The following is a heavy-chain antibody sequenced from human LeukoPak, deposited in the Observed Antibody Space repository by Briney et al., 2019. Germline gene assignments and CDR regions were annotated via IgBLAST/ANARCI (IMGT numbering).Heavy chain of an antibody. CDR1: GFTFSSYA. CDR2: ISGSGGST. D-gene: IGHD6-19*01. Sequence: QPGGSLRLSCAASGFTFSSYAMSWVRQAPGKGLEWVSAISGSGGSTYYADSVKGRFTISRDNAKNTLYLQMNSRRAEDTDVYYCAKFGTKAVIAVAGTGERYFDYWGHGTLVTVSS. J-gene: IGHJ4*01. CDR3: AKFGTKAVIAVAGTGERYFDY. V-gene: IGHV3-23*01.